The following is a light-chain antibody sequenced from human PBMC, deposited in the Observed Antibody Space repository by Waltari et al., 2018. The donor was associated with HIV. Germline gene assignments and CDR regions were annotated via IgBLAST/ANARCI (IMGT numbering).Light chain of an antibody. CDR3: ASFTGDDTLL. J-gene: IGLJ3*02. CDR1: AGHFGLYNV. Sequence: SAVTQPASVSGLPGQSITLSCTGGAGHFGLYNVVSWYQQHHGRVPRLILYDVDSRAPGISDRFSGSRSCPTASLNISRLRAEDEADYYCASFTGDDTLLFGGGTKVTVL. CDR2: DVD. V-gene: IGLV2-14*03.